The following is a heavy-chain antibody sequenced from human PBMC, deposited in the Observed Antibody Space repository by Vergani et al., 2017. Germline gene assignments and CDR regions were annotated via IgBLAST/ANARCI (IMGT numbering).Heavy chain of an antibody. D-gene: IGHD2/OR15-2a*01. CDR2: IDSSGTT. CDR3: ARQGGLRIPTFYFDH. CDR1: GGSMTSLKTY. J-gene: IGHJ4*02. V-gene: IGHV4-61*02. Sequence: QVRLQESGPGLVKPSQTLSLTCAVSGGSMTSLKTYWNWIRQTAGKGLEWVGRIDSSGTTMYNPSLKSRITMSVDTSKNEFSLRMTSVTAADSALYFCARQGGLRIPTFYFDHWGQGVLITVSS.